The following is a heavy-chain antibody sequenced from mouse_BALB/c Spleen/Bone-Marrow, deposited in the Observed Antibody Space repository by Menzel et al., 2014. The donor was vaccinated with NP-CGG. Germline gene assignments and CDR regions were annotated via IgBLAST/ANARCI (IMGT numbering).Heavy chain of an antibody. D-gene: IGHD3-3*01. CDR1: GFTFSTYT. Sequence: EVKLAESGGGFVKPGGSLKLSCAASGFTFSTYTMSWVRQTPEKRLEWVASIGTGSTYTYYPDSVRGRFTISRDNARNTLYLQMSSLKSEDTAMYYCTRDRRDEGGDAMDYWGQGTSVTVSS. CDR3: TRDRRDEGGDAMDY. CDR2: IGTGSTYT. J-gene: IGHJ4*01. V-gene: IGHV5-6-4*01.